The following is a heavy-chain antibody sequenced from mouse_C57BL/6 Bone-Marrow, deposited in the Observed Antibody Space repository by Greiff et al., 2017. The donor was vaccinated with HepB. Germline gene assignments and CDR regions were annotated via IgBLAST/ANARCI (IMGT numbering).Heavy chain of an antibody. CDR1: GYTFTSYW. J-gene: IGHJ3*01. CDR3: ARITTVVGAY. D-gene: IGHD1-1*01. CDR2: IYPSDSET. V-gene: IGHV1-61*01. Sequence: QVQLQQSGAELVRPGSSVKLSCKASGYTFTSYWMDWVKQRPGQGLEWIGNIYPSDSETHYNQKFKDKATLTVDKSSSTAYMQLSSLTYEDSAVYYCARITTVVGAYWGQGTLVTVSA.